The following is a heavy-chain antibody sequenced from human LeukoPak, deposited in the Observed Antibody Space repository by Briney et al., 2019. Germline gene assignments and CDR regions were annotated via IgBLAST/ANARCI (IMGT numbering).Heavy chain of an antibody. J-gene: IGHJ4*02. D-gene: IGHD6-19*01. V-gene: IGHV3-21*01. CDR1: GFTFSSYS. CDR3: ARDRVITVAGNINLFDY. CDR2: ISSSSNYI. Sequence: PGGSLRLSCVASGFTFSSYSMNWVRQAPGKGLEWVSSISSSSNYIFNADSVKGRFTISRDNAKNSLYLQMNSLRAEDTAVYYCARDRVITVAGNINLFDYWGQGTLVTVSS.